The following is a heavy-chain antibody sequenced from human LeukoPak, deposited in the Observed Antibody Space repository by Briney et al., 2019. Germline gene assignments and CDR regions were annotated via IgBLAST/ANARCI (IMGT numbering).Heavy chain of an antibody. D-gene: IGHD6-19*01. J-gene: IGHJ4*02. V-gene: IGHV4-39*01. CDR2: VYHSGTT. CDR1: GGSMIRTDYY. Sequence: SETLSLTCTVSGGSMIRTDYYWGWIRQPPGKGLEWIGSVYHSGTTYFNPSLESRVSVSVDTSKRQFSLRLRSVTAADTAVYYCATSYGSNFYWGQGTLVTVSS. CDR3: ATSYGSNFY.